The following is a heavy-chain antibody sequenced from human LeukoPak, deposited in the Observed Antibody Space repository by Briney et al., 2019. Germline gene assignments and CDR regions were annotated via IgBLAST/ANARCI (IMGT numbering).Heavy chain of an antibody. D-gene: IGHD6-13*01. CDR3: ARDGIAAAGSYYYYYMDV. V-gene: IGHV4-4*07. Sequence: SETLSLTCTVSGGSISSYYWSWIRQPAGKGLEWIGRIYTSGSTNYNPSLKSRVTMSVDTSKNQFSLKLSSVTAADTAVYYCARDGIAAAGSYYYYYMDVWGKGTTVTVSS. CDR2: IYTSGST. J-gene: IGHJ6*03. CDR1: GGSISSYY.